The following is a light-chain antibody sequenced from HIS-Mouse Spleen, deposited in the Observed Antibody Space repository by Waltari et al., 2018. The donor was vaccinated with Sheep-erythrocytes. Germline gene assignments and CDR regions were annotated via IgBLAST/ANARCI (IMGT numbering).Light chain of an antibody. J-gene: IGLJ1*01. Sequence: QSALTQPRSVSGSPGQSGTISCTGTSSDVGGYNYVSWYQQHPGKATKLMIYDVSKRPSGLPDRFSGSKSGNTASLTISGLQAEDEADYYCCSYAGSYTYVFGTGTKVTVL. CDR3: CSYAGSYTYV. CDR2: DVS. V-gene: IGLV2-11*01. CDR1: SSDVGGYNY.